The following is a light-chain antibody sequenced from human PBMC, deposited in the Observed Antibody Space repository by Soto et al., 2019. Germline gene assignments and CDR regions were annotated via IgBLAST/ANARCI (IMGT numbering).Light chain of an antibody. CDR2: GAS. Sequence: EIVMTQSPATLSVSPGERATLSCRASQSVSSNLAWYQQKPGQAPRLLIYGASTWATGIPARCSGSGSGTEFTLSINSLQSEDFAVYFCQHYNNWPTWTFGQGTKVEFK. V-gene: IGKV3-15*01. CDR3: QHYNNWPTWT. CDR1: QSVSSN. J-gene: IGKJ1*01.